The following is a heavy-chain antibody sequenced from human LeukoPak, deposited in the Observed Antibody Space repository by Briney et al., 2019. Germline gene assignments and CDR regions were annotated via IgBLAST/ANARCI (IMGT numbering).Heavy chain of an antibody. D-gene: IGHD4-23*01. CDR1: GFTFSSYG. V-gene: IGHV3-30*18. Sequence: GGSLRLSCAASGFTFSSYGMHWVRQAPGKGLEWVAVISYDGSNKYYADSVKGRFTISRDNSKNTLYLQMNSLRAEDTAVYYCAKESYGGYYFDYWGQGTLVIVSS. CDR3: AKESYGGYYFDY. J-gene: IGHJ4*02. CDR2: ISYDGSNK.